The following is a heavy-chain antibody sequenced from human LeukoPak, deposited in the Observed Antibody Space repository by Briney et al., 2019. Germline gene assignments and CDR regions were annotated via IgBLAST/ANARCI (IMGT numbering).Heavy chain of an antibody. V-gene: IGHV3-74*01. CDR2: INSDGSST. J-gene: IGHJ5*02. CDR1: GFTFSSYW. Sequence: GGSLRLSCAASGFTFSSYWMRWVRQAPGKGLVWVSRINSDGSSTSYADSVKGRFTISRDNAKNTLYLQMNSLRAEDTAVYYCARDYYDSSGYYNWFDPWGQGTLVTVSS. CDR3: ARDYYDSSGYYNWFDP. D-gene: IGHD3-22*01.